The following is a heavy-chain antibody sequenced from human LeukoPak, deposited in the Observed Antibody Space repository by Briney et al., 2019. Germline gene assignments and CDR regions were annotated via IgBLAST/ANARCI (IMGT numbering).Heavy chain of an antibody. D-gene: IGHD2-15*01. J-gene: IGHJ6*02. CDR2: MNPNRGNT. Sequence: ASVKVSCKASGYTFTSYDINWVRQATGQGLEWMGWMNPNRGNTGYAQKFQGRVTMTRNTSISTAYMELSSLRSEDTAVYYCARQVGGYYYYGMDVWGQGTTVTVSS. CDR1: GYTFTSYD. V-gene: IGHV1-8*01. CDR3: ARQVGGYYYYGMDV.